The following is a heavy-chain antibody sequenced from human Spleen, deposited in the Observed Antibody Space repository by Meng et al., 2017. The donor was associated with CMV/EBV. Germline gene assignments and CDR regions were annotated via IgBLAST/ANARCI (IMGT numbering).Heavy chain of an antibody. CDR3: ARGPTRVYYYYYGMDV. J-gene: IGHJ6*02. CDR2: INHSGST. CDR1: GGSFSGYY. V-gene: IGHV4-34*01. Sequence: SETLSLTCAVYGGSFSGYYWSWIRQSPGKGLEWIGEINHSGSTNYNPSLKSRVTISVDTSKNQFSLKLSSVTAADTAVYYCARGPTRVYYYYYGMDVWGQGTTVTVSS. D-gene: IGHD1-1*01.